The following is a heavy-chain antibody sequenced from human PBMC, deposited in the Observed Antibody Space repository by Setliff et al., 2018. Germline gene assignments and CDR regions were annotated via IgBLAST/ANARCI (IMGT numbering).Heavy chain of an antibody. J-gene: IGHJ6*02. CDR3: ARDLITGTTEYYYGMDV. CDR2: IVVGSGNT. D-gene: IGHD1-20*01. V-gene: IGHV1-58*01. CDR1: GFTFTSSA. Sequence: GASVKVSCKASGFTFTSSAVQWVRQARGQRLEWIGWIVVGSGNTNYAQKFQERVTITRDMSTSTAYMELSSLRSEDTAVYYCARDLITGTTEYYYGMDVWGQGTTVTVSS.